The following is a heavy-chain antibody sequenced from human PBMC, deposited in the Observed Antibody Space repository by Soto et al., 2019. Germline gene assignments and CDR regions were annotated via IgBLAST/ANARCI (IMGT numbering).Heavy chain of an antibody. D-gene: IGHD2-15*01. V-gene: IGHV3-23*01. CDR2: ISDSGGST. CDR1: GFTFSSYA. J-gene: IGHJ4*02. CDR3: AKTSGGSCYSANDY. Sequence: EVQLLESGGGLVQPGGSLRLSCAASGFTFSSYAMSWARQAPGKGLEWVSVISDSGGSTYYAGSVKGRFTISRDNSKNTLYLQMNILRAEDTAVYYCAKTSGGSCYSANDYWGQGTLVTVSS.